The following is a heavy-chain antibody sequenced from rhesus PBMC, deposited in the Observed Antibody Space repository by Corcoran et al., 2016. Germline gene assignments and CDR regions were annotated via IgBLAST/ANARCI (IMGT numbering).Heavy chain of an antibody. V-gene: IGHV3-54*02. CDR1: GLTSSSYG. D-gene: IGHD2-21*01. CDR3: VSSEYCTGSGCYSLDY. J-gene: IGHJ4*01. CDR2: RWYKGNKK. Sequence: EVQLVESGGGLVQPGGSLSLSCAASGLTSSSYGMHWVRQAPGKGLEWVAVRWYKGNKKYYADSVKARFTSSRDNSKNRLDLQMNNLRVEDMAVYYCVSSEYCTGSGCYSLDYWGQGVLVAVSS.